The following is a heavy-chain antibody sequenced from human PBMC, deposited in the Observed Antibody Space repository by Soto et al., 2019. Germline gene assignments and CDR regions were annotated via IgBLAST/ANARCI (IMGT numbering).Heavy chain of an antibody. J-gene: IGHJ3*02. CDR1: GGSISSYY. CDR3: ARQVNIVATEDAFDI. D-gene: IGHD5-12*01. V-gene: IGHV4-59*08. Sequence: PSETLSLTCTVSGGSISSYYWSWIRQPPGKGLEWIGYIYYSGSTNYNPSLKSRVTISVDTSKNQFSLKLSSVTAADTAVYYCARQVNIVATEDAFDIWGQGTMVTVSS. CDR2: IYYSGST.